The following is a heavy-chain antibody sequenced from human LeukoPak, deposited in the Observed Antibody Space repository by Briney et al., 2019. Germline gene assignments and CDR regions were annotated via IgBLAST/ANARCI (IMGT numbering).Heavy chain of an antibody. V-gene: IGHV3-23*01. CDR1: GFTFSSYA. CDR3: AKEVADDFWSGFGAFDI. Sequence: GGSLRLSCAASGFTFSSYAMSWVRQAPGKGLEWVSAISGSGGSTYYADSVKGRFTISRDNSKNTLYLQMNSLRAEDTAVYYCAKEVADDFWSGFGAFDIWGQGTMVTVSS. J-gene: IGHJ3*02. CDR2: ISGSGGST. D-gene: IGHD3-3*01.